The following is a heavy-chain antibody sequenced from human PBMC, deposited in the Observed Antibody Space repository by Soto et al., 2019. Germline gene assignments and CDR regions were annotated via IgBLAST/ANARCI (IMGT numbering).Heavy chain of an antibody. CDR2: VYSGGAK. Sequence: QLVETGGGLIQPGTSLTLSCAASGFSVSRNYMTCVRQAPGKGLEGVSFVYSGGAKFYADSVKGRFILSRDDSQNTMYLQMNNLRAEDTAVYYCARVPGRLWGRGTLVTGAS. V-gene: IGHV3-53*02. CDR1: GFSVSRNY. D-gene: IGHD3-10*01. CDR3: ARVPGRL. J-gene: IGHJ4*02.